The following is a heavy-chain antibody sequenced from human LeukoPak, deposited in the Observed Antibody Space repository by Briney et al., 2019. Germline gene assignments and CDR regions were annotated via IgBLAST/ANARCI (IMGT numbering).Heavy chain of an antibody. CDR1: GDSISSSSYY. CDR2: IYYSRST. D-gene: IGHD3-22*01. CDR3: AITMIVGKYYFDY. Sequence: PSETLSLTCTVSGDSISSSSYYWGWIRQPPGKGLEWIGSIYYSRSTYYNPSLKSRITISVDTSKNPFSLKLSSVTAADTAVYYCAITMIVGKYYFDYWGQGTLVTVSS. V-gene: IGHV4-39*01. J-gene: IGHJ4*02.